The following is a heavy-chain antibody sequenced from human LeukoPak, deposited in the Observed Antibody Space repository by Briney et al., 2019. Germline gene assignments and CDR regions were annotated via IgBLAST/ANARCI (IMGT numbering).Heavy chain of an antibody. Sequence: GGSLRLSCAGSPFTFSSHTINWVRRAPGRGLEWVSCIGFSTTYIHYADSVKGRFTVTRDNAKGSVSLQMNSLRVEDTAVYYCARDQYGSGSFTDDAFDIWGQGTMVTVSS. CDR1: PFTFSSHT. J-gene: IGHJ3*02. CDR3: ARDQYGSGSFTDDAFDI. D-gene: IGHD3-10*01. V-gene: IGHV3-21*01. CDR2: IGFSTTYI.